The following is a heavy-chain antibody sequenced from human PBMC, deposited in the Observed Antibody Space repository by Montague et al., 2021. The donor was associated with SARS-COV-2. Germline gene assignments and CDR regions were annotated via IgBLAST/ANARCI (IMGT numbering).Heavy chain of an antibody. Sequence: SETLSLTCTVSGGSISSYYWTWIRQPPGKGLEWIGFVYYRGNTYYNPSLRSRVTISVDTSNNHFSLTLSSVTAADTAVYYCARHYDHSSRVDSWGQGTLVTVSS. CDR2: VYYRGNT. CDR1: GGSISSYY. D-gene: IGHD3-16*01. J-gene: IGHJ4*02. V-gene: IGHV4-59*01. CDR3: ARHYDHSSRVDS.